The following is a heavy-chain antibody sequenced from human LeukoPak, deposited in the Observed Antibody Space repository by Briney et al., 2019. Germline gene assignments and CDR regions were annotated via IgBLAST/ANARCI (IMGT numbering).Heavy chain of an antibody. J-gene: IGHJ5*02. CDR2: IKQDGSEK. V-gene: IGHV3-7*01. D-gene: IGHD3-10*01. CDR1: GFTFNKYW. CDR3: ARDQYYYGSGKRGNWFDP. Sequence: PGGSLRLSCAASGFTFNKYWMTWVRQAPGKGLEWVANIKQDGSEKYYVDSVKGRFTISRDNAKNSLYLQMNSLRAEDTAVYYCARDQYYYGSGKRGNWFDPWGQGTLVTVSS.